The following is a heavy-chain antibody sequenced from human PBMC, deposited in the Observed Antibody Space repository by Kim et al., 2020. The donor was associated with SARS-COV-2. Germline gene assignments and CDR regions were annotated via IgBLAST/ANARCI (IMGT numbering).Heavy chain of an antibody. J-gene: IGHJ6*03. Sequence: DIDSWKGRFTISRDNSKNTMYMQMNSVRVEDTAVYYCARGRGSYYYYMDVWGKGTTVTVSS. CDR3: ARGRGSYYYYMDV. D-gene: IGHD3-10*01. V-gene: IGHV3-33*01.